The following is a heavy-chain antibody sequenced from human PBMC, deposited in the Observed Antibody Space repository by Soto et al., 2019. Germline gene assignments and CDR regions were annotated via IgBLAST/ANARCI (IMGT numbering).Heavy chain of an antibody. V-gene: IGHV4-39*01. CDR1: GGSISSSRYY. Sequence: PSETLSLTCTVSGGSISSSRYYWCGIRQPPGKGLEWIGSIYYSGTTYYNPSLKSRVTISVDTSKNQFSLKLSSVTAADTAVYYCARAYDPGIAVAGTFDFDYWGQGNLVT. J-gene: IGHJ4*02. CDR2: IYYSGTT. D-gene: IGHD6-19*01. CDR3: ARAYDPGIAVAGTFDFDY.